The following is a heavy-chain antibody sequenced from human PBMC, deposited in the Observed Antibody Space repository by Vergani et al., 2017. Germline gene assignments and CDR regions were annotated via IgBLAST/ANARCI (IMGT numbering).Heavy chain of an antibody. CDR3: ARTPYYYDSSGPLWFDP. CDR2: MNPNSGNT. V-gene: IGHV1-8*03. J-gene: IGHJ5*02. Sequence: QVQLVQSWAEVKKPGASVKVSCKASGYTFTSYDINWVRQATGQGLEWMGWMNPNSGNTGYAQKFQGRVTITRNTSISTAYMELSSLRSEDTAVYYCARTPYYYDSSGPLWFDPWGQGTLVTVSS. CDR1: GYTFTSYD. D-gene: IGHD3-22*01.